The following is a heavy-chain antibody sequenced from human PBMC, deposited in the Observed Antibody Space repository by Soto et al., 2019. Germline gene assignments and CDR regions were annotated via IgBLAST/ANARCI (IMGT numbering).Heavy chain of an antibody. CDR3: ARGGRSTRWFAP. J-gene: IGHJ5*02. CDR1: GGSISSYY. CDR2: IYYSGST. Sequence: QVQLQESGPGLVKPSETLSLTCTVSGGSISSYYWSWIRQPPGKGLEWIGYIYYSGSTNYNPSLKSRVTIPVDTSKNQFSRKRSSVTAADTAVYYCARGGRSTRWFAPWGQGPLVTVSS. V-gene: IGHV4-59*01. D-gene: IGHD2-2*01.